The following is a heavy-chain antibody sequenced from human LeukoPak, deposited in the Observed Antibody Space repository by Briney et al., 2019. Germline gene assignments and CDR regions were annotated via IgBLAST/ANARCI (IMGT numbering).Heavy chain of an antibody. D-gene: IGHD1-7*01. V-gene: IGHV4-59*08. CDR1: GGSISSYY. CDR2: VYDTGDT. J-gene: IGHJ4*02. CDR3: ARRATSGNYQMLYFDS. Sequence: KPSETLSLTCTVSGGSISSYYWSWIRQPPGRGLESVGYVYDTGDTNYNPSLKSRVTMSLDTSKNQFSLTLSSVTAADTAIYYCARRATSGNYQMLYFDSWGQGILVTVSS.